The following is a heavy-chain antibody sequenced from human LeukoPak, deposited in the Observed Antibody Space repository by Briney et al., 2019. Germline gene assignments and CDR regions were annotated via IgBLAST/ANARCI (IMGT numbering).Heavy chain of an antibody. CDR2: IYTSGST. CDR1: GGSFSSYY. D-gene: IGHD7-27*01. Sequence: SETLSLTCTVSGGSFSSYYWSWIRQPPGKRLEWIEYIYTSGSTNYNPSLKSRVTLSVDTSKNQCSLKLSSVTAADTAVYYCARHDLGFSAFDIWGQGTMVTVSS. J-gene: IGHJ3*02. V-gene: IGHV4-4*09. CDR3: ARHDLGFSAFDI.